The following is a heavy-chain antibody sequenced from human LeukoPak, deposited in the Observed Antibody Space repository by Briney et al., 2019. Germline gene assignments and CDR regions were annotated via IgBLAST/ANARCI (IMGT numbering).Heavy chain of an antibody. CDR3: ARDRSGLNWFDP. D-gene: IGHD6-19*01. CDR1: GFTVSSTY. CDR2: IDSGGTT. V-gene: IGHV3-66*01. Sequence: PGGSLRLSCAASGFTVSSTYMTWVRQTPGQGLEWVSVIDSGGTTNYADSVKGRFTISRDNAKNSLYLQMNSLRAEDTAVYYCARDRSGLNWFDPWGQGTLVTVSS. J-gene: IGHJ5*02.